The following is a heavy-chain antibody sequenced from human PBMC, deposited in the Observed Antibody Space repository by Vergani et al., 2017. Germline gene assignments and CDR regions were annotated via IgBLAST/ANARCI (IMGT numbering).Heavy chain of an antibody. CDR2: SHHSVET. CDR1: DSSIMTNPY. J-gene: IGHJ6*02. V-gene: IGHV4-38-2*01. Sequence: QVQLQESGPGLVKPSETLTLTCDVSDSSIMTNPYWGWFRQSPGKGLEWIGCSHHSVETHYNSSLKSRVSISIVSSSKFSLNLTSVTAADTAIYYCARHRGSGGFFPSSYFYGMDVWGHGTTVTVSS. D-gene: IGHD3-10*01. CDR3: ARHRGSGGFFPSSYFYGMDV.